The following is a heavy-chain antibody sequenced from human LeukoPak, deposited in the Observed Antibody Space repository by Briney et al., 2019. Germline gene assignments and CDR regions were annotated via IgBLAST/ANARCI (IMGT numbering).Heavy chain of an antibody. CDR3: ARGGIAARPIDY. CDR1: GVSISSSRYY. CDR2: IYYSGST. D-gene: IGHD6-6*01. Sequence: SETLSLTCTVSGVSISSSRYYWGWIRQPPGKGLEWIGSIYYSGSTYYNPSLKSRVTISVDTSKNQFSLKLSSVTAAATAVYYCARGGIAARPIDYWGQGTLVTVSS. V-gene: IGHV4-39*07. J-gene: IGHJ4*02.